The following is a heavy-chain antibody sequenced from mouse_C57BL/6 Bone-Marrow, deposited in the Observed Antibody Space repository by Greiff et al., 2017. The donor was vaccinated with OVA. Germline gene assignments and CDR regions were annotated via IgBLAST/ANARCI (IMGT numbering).Heavy chain of an antibody. Sequence: QVQLQQSGAELVKPGASVKLSCTASGFTFTRYWLQWVQQRPGQGLEWIGEIAPSDSYTNSNQKFKGKATLTVDTSSSTAYMQLSSLTSEDSAVYYCAKDYYGNYYAMDYWGQGTSVTVSS. V-gene: IGHV1-50*01. CDR3: AKDYYGNYYAMDY. CDR2: IAPSDSYT. CDR1: GFTFTRYW. J-gene: IGHJ4*01. D-gene: IGHD2-1*01.